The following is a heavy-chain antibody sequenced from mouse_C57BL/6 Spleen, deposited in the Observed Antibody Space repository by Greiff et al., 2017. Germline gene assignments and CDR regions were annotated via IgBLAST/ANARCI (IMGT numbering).Heavy chain of an antibody. D-gene: IGHD2-4*01. CDR1: GFTFSSYG. Sequence: EVQLQESGGDLVKPGGSLKLSCAASGFTFSSYGMSWVRQTPDKRLEWVATISSGGSYTYYPDSVKGRFTISRDNAKNTLYLQMSSLKYEDTAMYYCARSTMIPGYFDVWGTGTTVTVSS. CDR3: ARSTMIPGYFDV. J-gene: IGHJ1*03. CDR2: ISSGGSYT. V-gene: IGHV5-6*01.